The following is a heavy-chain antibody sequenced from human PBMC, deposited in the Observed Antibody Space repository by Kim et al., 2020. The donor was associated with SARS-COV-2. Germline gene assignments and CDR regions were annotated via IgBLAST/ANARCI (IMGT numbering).Heavy chain of an antibody. Sequence: SETLSLTCAVYGGSFSDFYWSWIRQPPGKGLEWIGEINHGGSANYNPSLKSRVTISVDTSKNQFSLDLNSVTAADAAVYYCAMGREVTGTYFDYWGQGTL. D-gene: IGHD3-10*01. CDR1: GGSFSDFY. CDR3: AMGREVTGTYFDY. V-gene: IGHV4-34*01. CDR2: INHGGSA. J-gene: IGHJ4*02.